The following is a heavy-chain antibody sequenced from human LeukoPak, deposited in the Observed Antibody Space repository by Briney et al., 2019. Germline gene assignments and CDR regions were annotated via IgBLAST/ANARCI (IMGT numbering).Heavy chain of an antibody. CDR2: INHGGST. Sequence: PSETLSLTCAVYGGSFSGYYWSWIRQPPGKGLEWIGEINHGGSTNYNPSLKSRVTISVDTSKNQFSLKLSSVTAADTAVYYCARIGNNWFDPWGQGTLVTVSS. V-gene: IGHV4-34*01. J-gene: IGHJ5*02. CDR3: ARIGNNWFDP. CDR1: GGSFSGYY.